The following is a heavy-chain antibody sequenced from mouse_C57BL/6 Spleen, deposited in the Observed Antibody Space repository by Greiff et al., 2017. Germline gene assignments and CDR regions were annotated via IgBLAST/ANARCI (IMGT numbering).Heavy chain of an antibody. Sequence: VKLQQSGAELVRPGASVTLSCKASGYTFTDYEMHWVKQTPVHGLEWIGAIDPETGGTAYNQKFKGKDILTADKSSSTAYMELRSLTSEDSAGYYCTRGYYGSSLYLDYWGQGTTLTVSS. CDR2: IDPETGGT. CDR3: TRGYYGSSLYLDY. CDR1: GYTFTDYE. V-gene: IGHV1-15*01. J-gene: IGHJ2*01. D-gene: IGHD1-1*01.